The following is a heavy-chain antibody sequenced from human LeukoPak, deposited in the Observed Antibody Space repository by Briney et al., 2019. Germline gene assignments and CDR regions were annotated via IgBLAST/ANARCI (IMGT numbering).Heavy chain of an antibody. CDR3: ARGSADSSSWYIGYNWFDP. J-gene: IGHJ5*02. CDR2: TYYRSKWYN. CDR1: GDSVSINSAA. D-gene: IGHD6-13*01. V-gene: IGHV6-1*01. Sequence: SQTLSLTFAISGDSVSINSAAWNWIRQSPSRGLEWLGRTYYRSKWYNDYAVSVKSRITINPDTSKNQFSLQLNSVTPEDTAVYYCARGSADSSSWYIGYNWFDPWGQGTLVTVSS.